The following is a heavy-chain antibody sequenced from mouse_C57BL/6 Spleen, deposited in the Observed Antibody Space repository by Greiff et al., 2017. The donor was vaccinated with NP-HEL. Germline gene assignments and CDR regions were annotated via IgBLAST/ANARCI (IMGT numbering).Heavy chain of an antibody. D-gene: IGHD2-4*01. J-gene: IGHJ1*03. CDR1: GYTFTDYE. V-gene: IGHV1-15*01. CDR2: IDPETGGT. Sequence: VQLQESGAELVRPGASVTLSCKASGYTFTDYEMHWVKQTPVHGLEWIGAIDPETGGTAYNQKFKGKAILTADKSSSTAYMELRSLTSEDSAVYYCTRWNYDYPYWYFDVWGTGTTVTVSS. CDR3: TRWNYDYPYWYFDV.